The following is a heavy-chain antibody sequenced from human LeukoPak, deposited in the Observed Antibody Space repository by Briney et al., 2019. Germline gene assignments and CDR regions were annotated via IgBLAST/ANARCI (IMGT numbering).Heavy chain of an antibody. J-gene: IGHJ3*02. CDR3: ARVNSSGWYGVPIHDPFDI. CDR1: GFTFSSHT. V-gene: IGHV3-21*01. CDR2: ISGSSSYI. Sequence: GGSLRLSCAASGFTFSSHTMNWVRQAPGMGLEWVSSISGSSSYINYADSLKGRFTISRDNAKNSLYLQMNSLTVEDTAVYYCARVNSSGWYGVPIHDPFDIWGQGTMVTVSS. D-gene: IGHD6-19*01.